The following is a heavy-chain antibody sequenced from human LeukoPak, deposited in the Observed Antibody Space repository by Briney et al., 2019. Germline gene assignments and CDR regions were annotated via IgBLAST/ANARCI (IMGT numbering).Heavy chain of an antibody. CDR3: ARARPSMWIDY. V-gene: IGHV3-23*01. CDR2: ISGSGGST. J-gene: IGHJ4*02. CDR1: GFSFSSYA. D-gene: IGHD5-12*01. Sequence: PGGSLRLSCAASGFSFSSYAMSWVRQAPGKGLEWVSAISGSGGSTYYADSVKGRFTISRDSSKNTLYLQMNSLRPEDTAVYYCARARPSMWIDYWGQGTLVTVSS.